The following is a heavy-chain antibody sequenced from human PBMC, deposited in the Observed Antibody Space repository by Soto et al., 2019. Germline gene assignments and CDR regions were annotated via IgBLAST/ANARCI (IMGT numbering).Heavy chain of an antibody. Sequence: ASVKVSCKASGYTFTSYYMHWVRQAPGQGLEWMGIINPSGGSTSYAQKFQGRVTMTRDTSTSTVYMELSSLRSDDTAVYYCAREGVGGALVLYYYGMDVWGQGTTVTVSS. CDR2: INPSGGST. J-gene: IGHJ6*02. V-gene: IGHV1-46*01. CDR1: GYTFTSYY. CDR3: AREGVGGALVLYYYGMDV. D-gene: IGHD1-26*01.